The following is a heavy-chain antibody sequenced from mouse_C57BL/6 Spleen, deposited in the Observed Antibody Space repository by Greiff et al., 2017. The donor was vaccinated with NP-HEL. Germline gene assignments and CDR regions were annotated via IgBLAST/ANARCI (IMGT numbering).Heavy chain of an antibody. J-gene: IGHJ3*01. CDR3: TIGYDGY. Sequence: VQLQESGAELVRPGASVTLSCKASGYTFTDYEMHWVKQTPVHGLEWIGAIDPETGGTAYNQKFKGKAILTADKSSSTAYMELRSLTSEDSAVYYCTIGYDGYWGQGTLVTVSA. D-gene: IGHD2-2*01. CDR1: GYTFTDYE. CDR2: IDPETGGT. V-gene: IGHV1-15*01.